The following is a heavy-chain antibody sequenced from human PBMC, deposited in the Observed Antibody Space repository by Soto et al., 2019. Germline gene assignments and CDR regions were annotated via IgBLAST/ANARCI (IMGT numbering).Heavy chain of an antibody. V-gene: IGHV3-23*01. Sequence: GESLKISCAASGFTFSSYAMSWVRQAPGKGLEWVSAISGSGGSTYYADSVKGRFTISRDNSKNTLYLQMNSLRAEDTAVYYCAKAATDPFSQYYFDYWAQGTLVTVSS. CDR2: ISGSGGST. D-gene: IGHD1-26*01. CDR3: AKAATDPFSQYYFDY. J-gene: IGHJ4*02. CDR1: GFTFSSYA.